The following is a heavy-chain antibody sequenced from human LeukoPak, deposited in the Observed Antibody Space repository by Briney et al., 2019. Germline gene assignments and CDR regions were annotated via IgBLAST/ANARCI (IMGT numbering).Heavy chain of an antibody. CDR2: ITGSGGNT. J-gene: IGHJ4*02. D-gene: IGHD3-9*01. V-gene: IGHV3-23*01. Sequence: GASLRLSCAASGFTLSNYAMSWVRQAPGKGLEWVSAITGSGGNTYYADSVKGRFTISRDNSKDTVFLQMNSLRAEDTAVYYCAKWGDYDVLTGYYVSDYWGQGTLVTVSS. CDR3: AKWGDYDVLTGYYVSDY. CDR1: GFTLSNYA.